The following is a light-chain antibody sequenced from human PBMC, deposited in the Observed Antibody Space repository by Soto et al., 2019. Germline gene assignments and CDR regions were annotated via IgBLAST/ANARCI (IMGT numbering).Light chain of an antibody. CDR1: QSISSW. V-gene: IGKV1-5*01. J-gene: IGKJ2*01. CDR3: QQYNSYPYT. Sequence: DIQMTQSPSTLSASVGDRVTITCRASQSISSWLAWYQQKTGKAPKLLIYDASSLDSGVPSRFSGSGSGTEFTLTISSLQPDDFEPYYCQQYNSYPYTFDQGTKLEIK. CDR2: DAS.